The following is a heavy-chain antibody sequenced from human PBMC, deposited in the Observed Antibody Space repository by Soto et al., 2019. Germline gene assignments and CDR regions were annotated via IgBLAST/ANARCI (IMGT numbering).Heavy chain of an antibody. D-gene: IGHD2-15*01. J-gene: IGHJ4*02. CDR1: GGSISSGGYS. CDR2: IYHNEYA. CDR3: ARVRSVARGGSDY. V-gene: IGHV4-30-2*01. Sequence: QLQLQESGSGLVKPSQTLSLICAVSGGSISSGGYSWSWIRQPPGKGLEWIGYIYHNEYAYYNPSLKSRVTISVDRSKNQFSLKLSSVTAADTAVYYCARVRSVARGGSDYWGQGTLVTVSS.